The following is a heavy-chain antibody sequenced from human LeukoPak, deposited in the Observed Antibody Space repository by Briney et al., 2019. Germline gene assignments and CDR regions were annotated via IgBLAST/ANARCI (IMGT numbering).Heavy chain of an antibody. V-gene: IGHV1-69*13. CDR1: GGTFSSYA. D-gene: IGHD5-18*01. CDR2: IIPIFGTA. Sequence: SVKVSCKASGGTFSSYAISWVRQAPGQGLEWMGGIIPIFGTANYAQKFQGRVTITADESTSTAYMELSSLRSEDTAVCYCARESSYGYLTDYWGQGTLVTVSS. CDR3: ARESSYGYLTDY. J-gene: IGHJ4*02.